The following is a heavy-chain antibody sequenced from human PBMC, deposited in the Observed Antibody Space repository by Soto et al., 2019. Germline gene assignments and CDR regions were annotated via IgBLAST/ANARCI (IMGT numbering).Heavy chain of an antibody. D-gene: IGHD4-17*01. Sequence: GGSLILSCAASGFTFSSYSMNWVRQAPGKGLEWVSSISSSSSYIYYADSVKGRFTISRDNAKNSLYLQMNSLRAEDTAVYYCACPGDHGYFEYWGQGTLVTVSS. CDR3: ACPGDHGYFEY. CDR1: GFTFSSYS. V-gene: IGHV3-21*01. J-gene: IGHJ4*02. CDR2: ISSSSSYI.